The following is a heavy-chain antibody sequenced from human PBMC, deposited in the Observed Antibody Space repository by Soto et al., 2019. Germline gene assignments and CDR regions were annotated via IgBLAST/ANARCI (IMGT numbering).Heavy chain of an antibody. Sequence: EVQLLESGGGLIQPGGSLRLSCAGSGFTFSSYVMTWVRQAPGKGLEWVSTIGGSGVAIYYADSVRGRFTISRDNSKNTLYLQMNSLRAVDTAIYYCAKRRSYSSNDYIFDYWGQGTLVTVSS. CDR2: IGGSGVAI. J-gene: IGHJ4*02. D-gene: IGHD6-13*01. CDR3: AKRRSYSSNDYIFDY. CDR1: GFTFSSYV. V-gene: IGHV3-23*01.